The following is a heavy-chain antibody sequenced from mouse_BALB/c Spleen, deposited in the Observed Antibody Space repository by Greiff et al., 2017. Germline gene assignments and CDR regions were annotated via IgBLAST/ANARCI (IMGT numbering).Heavy chain of an antibody. Sequence: EVQLQQSGPELVKPGASVKISCKTSGYTFTEYTMHWVKQSHGKSLKWIGGINPNNGGTSYNQKFKGKATLTVDKSSSTAYMELRSLTSEDSAVYYCAREVYRYDVYAMDYWGQGTSVTVSS. CDR2: INPNNGGT. CDR1: GYTFTEYT. D-gene: IGHD2-14*01. CDR3: AREVYRYDVYAMDY. V-gene: IGHV1-18*01. J-gene: IGHJ4*01.